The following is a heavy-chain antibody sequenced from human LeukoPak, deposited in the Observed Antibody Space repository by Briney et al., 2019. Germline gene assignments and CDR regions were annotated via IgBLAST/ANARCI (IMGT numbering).Heavy chain of an antibody. CDR2: IWYDGNNK. V-gene: IGHV3-33*06. Sequence: GRSLSLSCAASGFTFRGYGMHWVRQAPDKGLEWVAVIWYDGNNKYYADSVKGRFTISRDNSKNTLYLQMNSLRAEDTAVYYCAKDWGYTTMVSYYFDYWGQGALVTVSS. D-gene: IGHD5-18*01. J-gene: IGHJ4*02. CDR1: GFTFRGYG. CDR3: AKDWGYTTMVSYYFDY.